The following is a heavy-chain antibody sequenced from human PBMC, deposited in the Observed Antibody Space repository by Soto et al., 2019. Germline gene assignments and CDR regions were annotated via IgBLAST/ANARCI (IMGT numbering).Heavy chain of an antibody. CDR1: EGTFSGYA. V-gene: IGHV1-69*12. CDR2: IIPIFGTA. J-gene: IGHJ5*02. CDR3: ARAIAAAGWGWFDP. Sequence: QVQLEQSGAEVKKPGSSVKVSFKASEGTFSGYAISWVRQAPGQGLEWMGGIIPIFGTANYAQKFQGRVTITADESTSTAYMELSSLRSEDTAVYYCARAIAAAGWGWFDPWGQGTLVTVSS. D-gene: IGHD6-13*01.